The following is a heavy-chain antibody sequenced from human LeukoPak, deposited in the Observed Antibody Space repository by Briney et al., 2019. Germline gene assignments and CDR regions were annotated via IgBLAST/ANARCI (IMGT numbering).Heavy chain of an antibody. CDR3: AKAKAVAGWELFDY. Sequence: GGSLRLSCAASGFTFDDYAMHWVRKAPGKGLEWVSGISWNSGSIGYADSVKGRFTISRDNAKNSLYLQMNSLRAEDMALYYCAKAKAVAGWELFDYWGQGTLVTVSS. J-gene: IGHJ4*02. V-gene: IGHV3-9*03. CDR1: GFTFDDYA. CDR2: ISWNSGSI. D-gene: IGHD6-19*01.